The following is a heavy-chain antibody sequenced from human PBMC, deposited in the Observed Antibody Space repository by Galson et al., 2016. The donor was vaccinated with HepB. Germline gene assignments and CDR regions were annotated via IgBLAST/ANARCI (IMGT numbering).Heavy chain of an antibody. CDR3: AHRRRTVVVGTQFDS. CDR1: GFSLPSSGEG. Sequence: PALVKPTQTLTLTCTFSGFSLPSSGEGVGWIRQPPGKALEWLSLIYWDGDKRYSPSLKSRLTNTADTSKNQVVLTMTNMDPVDTATYYCAHRRRTVVVGTQFDSWGQGILVTVSS. J-gene: IGHJ4*02. V-gene: IGHV2-5*02. CDR2: IYWDGDK. D-gene: IGHD2-21*01.